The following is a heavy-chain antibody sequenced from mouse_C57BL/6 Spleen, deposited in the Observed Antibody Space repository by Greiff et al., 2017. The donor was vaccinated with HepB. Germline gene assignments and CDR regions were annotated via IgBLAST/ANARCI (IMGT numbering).Heavy chain of an antibody. CDR3: ARKPQFYYGSSYDAMDY. CDR1: GFSLTSYG. J-gene: IGHJ4*01. CDR2: IWSGGST. V-gene: IGHV2-2*01. D-gene: IGHD1-1*01. Sequence: VKLQESGPGLVQPSQRLSITCTVSGFSLTSYGVHWVRQSPGKGLEWLGVIWSGGSTDYNAAFISRLSISKDNSKSQVFFKMNSLQADDTAIYYCARKPQFYYGSSYDAMDYWGQGTSVTVSS.